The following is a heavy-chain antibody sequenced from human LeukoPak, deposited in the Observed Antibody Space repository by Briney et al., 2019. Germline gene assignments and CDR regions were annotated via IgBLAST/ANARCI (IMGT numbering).Heavy chain of an antibody. J-gene: IGHJ5*02. Sequence: GGSLRLSCAASGFTFSSHGMSWGRQAPGKGLEWVSTISGSGDNTYYADSVKGRFTISRDNSKNTLYLQMNSLRSEDTAVYYCARAGIPGYCTNVTCSNWLDPWGQGTLVTVSS. D-gene: IGHD2-8*01. V-gene: IGHV3-23*01. CDR1: GFTFSSHG. CDR2: ISGSGDNT. CDR3: ARAGIPGYCTNVTCSNWLDP.